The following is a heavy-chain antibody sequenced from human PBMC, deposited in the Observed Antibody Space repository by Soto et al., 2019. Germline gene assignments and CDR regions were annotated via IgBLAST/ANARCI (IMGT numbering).Heavy chain of an antibody. CDR2: ISGSSSST. J-gene: IGHJ3*02. CDR1: GFTFRNYA. Sequence: GGSLRLSFAASGFTFRNYAPGWVPLGPGKGLEWVSAISGSSSSTYYADSVKGRFTISRDNSKNTLYLQMNSLRAEDTAFYYCAKVNYYDSWRLNAFDIWGQGTMVTVSS. CDR3: AKVNYYDSWRLNAFDI. V-gene: IGHV3-23*01. D-gene: IGHD3-22*01.